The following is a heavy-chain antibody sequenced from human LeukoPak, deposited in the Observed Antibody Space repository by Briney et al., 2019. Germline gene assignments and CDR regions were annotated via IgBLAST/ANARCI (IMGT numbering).Heavy chain of an antibody. D-gene: IGHD6-6*01. CDR1: GFTFSSYG. V-gene: IGHV3-30*02. CDR2: IRYDGSNK. Sequence: GGSLRLSCAASGFTFSSYGMHWVRQAPGKGLEWVAFIRYDGSNKYYADSVKGRFTISRDNSKNTLYLQMNSLRAEDTAVYYCAKWPVRTSIAARPLFGYWGQGTLVTVSS. J-gene: IGHJ4*02. CDR3: AKWPVRTSIAARPLFGY.